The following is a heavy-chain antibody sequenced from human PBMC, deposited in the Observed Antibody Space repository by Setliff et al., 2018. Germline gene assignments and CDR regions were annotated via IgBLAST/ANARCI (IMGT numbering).Heavy chain of an antibody. CDR2: INTNSGDT. CDR1: PYSFSGYY. CDR3: IVNMVRPVTGLDS. Sequence: ASVKVSCKTSPYSFSGYYIHWVRQAPGQGLEWMGWINTNSGDTRYAQKFQGRVTMTRDTSITTAYMELSSLTSADTAIYYCIVNMVRPVTGLDSWGPGTLVTVSS. D-gene: IGHD2-15*01. J-gene: IGHJ4*02. V-gene: IGHV1-2*02.